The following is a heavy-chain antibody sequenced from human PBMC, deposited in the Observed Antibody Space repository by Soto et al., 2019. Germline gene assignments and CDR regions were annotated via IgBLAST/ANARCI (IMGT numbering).Heavy chain of an antibody. CDR1: GFAFSSYW. J-gene: IGHJ4*02. V-gene: IGHV3-7*01. CDR2: IKQDGSEK. CDR3: ERGGTSSIIVGAFDD. Sequence: EVQLVESGGGLVQPGGSLRLSCAASGFAFSSYWMSWVRQAPGKGLEWVATIKQDGSEKYYVDSVKGRFTISRDKAKKSLHLQSNSLRDEDTAVYQCERGGTSSIIVGAFDDWGQGALVTASS. D-gene: IGHD1-26*01.